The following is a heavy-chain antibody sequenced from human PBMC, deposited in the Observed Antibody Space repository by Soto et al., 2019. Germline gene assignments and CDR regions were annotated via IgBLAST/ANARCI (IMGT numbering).Heavy chain of an antibody. Sequence: GGSLRLSCAASGFTFSTYWMNWVRQAPGKGLEWVANIKQDGSDKYYVDSVKGRFTISRDNAKNSLYLQMNSLRAEDTAVYYCAGGSGWVFNSWGQGTQVTVSS. D-gene: IGHD6-19*01. CDR3: AGGSGWVFNS. CDR2: IKQDGSDK. J-gene: IGHJ5*02. CDR1: GFTFSTYW. V-gene: IGHV3-7*01.